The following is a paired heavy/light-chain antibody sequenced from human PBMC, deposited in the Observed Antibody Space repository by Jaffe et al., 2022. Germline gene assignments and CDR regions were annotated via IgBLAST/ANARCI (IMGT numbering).Light chain of an antibody. CDR3: QQSYSTPPEYT. CDR2: AAS. J-gene: IGKJ2*01. V-gene: IGKV1-39*01. Sequence: DIQMTQSPSSLSASVGDRVTITCRASQSISSYLNWYQQKPGKAPKLLIYAASSLQSGVPSRFSGSGSGTDFTLTISSLQPEDFATYYCQQSYSTPPEYTFGQGTKLEIK. CDR1: QSISSY.
Heavy chain of an antibody. J-gene: IGHJ3*02. CDR2: IYYSGST. CDR3: ARAGRDFWSGYPPAHAFDI. V-gene: IGHV4-59*01. CDR1: GGSISSYY. Sequence: QVQLQESGPGLVKPSETLSLTCTVSGGSISSYYWSWIRQPPGKGLEWIGYIYYSGSTNYNPSLKSRVTISVDTSKNQFSLKLSSVTAADTAVYYCARAGRDFWSGYPPAHAFDIWGQGTMVTVSS. D-gene: IGHD3-3*01.